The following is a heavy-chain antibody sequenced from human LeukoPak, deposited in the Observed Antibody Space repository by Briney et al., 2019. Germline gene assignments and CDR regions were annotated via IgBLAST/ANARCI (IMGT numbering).Heavy chain of an antibody. CDR3: ARHGGDHYYYGMDV. D-gene: IGHD3-10*01. V-gene: IGHV4-4*02. CDR2: IYHSGST. CDR1: GGSISSSNW. Sequence: SETLSLTCAVSGGSISSSNWWSWVRQPPGKGLEWIGEIYHSGSTNYNPSLKSRVTISVDTSKNQFSLKLSSVTAADTAVYYCARHGGDHYYYGMDVWGQGTTVTVSS. J-gene: IGHJ6*02.